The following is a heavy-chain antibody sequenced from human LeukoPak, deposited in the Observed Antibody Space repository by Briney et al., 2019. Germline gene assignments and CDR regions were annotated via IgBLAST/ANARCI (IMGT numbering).Heavy chain of an antibody. Sequence: ASVKVSCKASGYTFTSYAMNWVRQAPGQGLEWMGWINTNTGNPTYAQGFTGRFVFSLDTSVSTAYLQISSLKAEDTAVYYCARVHYGSGSYYMPGGYWGQGTLVTVSS. V-gene: IGHV7-4-1*02. J-gene: IGHJ4*02. D-gene: IGHD3-10*01. CDR1: GYTFTSYA. CDR3: ARVHYGSGSYYMPGGY. CDR2: INTNTGNP.